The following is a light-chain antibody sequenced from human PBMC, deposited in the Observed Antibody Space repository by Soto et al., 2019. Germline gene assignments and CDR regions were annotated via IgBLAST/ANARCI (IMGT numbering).Light chain of an antibody. CDR2: EGS. CDR3: CSYAGSSTFNVV. Sequence: QSVLTQPASVSGSPGQSITISCTGTSSDVGSYNLVSWYQQHPGKAPKLMIYEGSKRPSGVSNRFSGSKSGNTASLTISGLQEEDDADYYCCSYAGSSTFNVVFGGGTKLTVL. V-gene: IGLV2-23*03. J-gene: IGLJ2*01. CDR1: SSDVGSYNL.